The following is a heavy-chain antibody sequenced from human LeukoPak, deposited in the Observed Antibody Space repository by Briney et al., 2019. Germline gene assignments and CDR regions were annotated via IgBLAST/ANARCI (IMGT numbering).Heavy chain of an antibody. CDR2: IYYSGST. V-gene: IGHV4-59*01. CDR3: ARDISGSDAFDI. D-gene: IGHD3-22*01. Sequence: SETLSLTCTVSGGSISSYYWSWIRQPPGKGLEWIGYIYYSGSTNYNPSLKSRVTISVDTSKNQFSLKLSSVTAADTAVYYCARDISGSDAFDIWGQGTMVTVSS. CDR1: GGSISSYY. J-gene: IGHJ3*02.